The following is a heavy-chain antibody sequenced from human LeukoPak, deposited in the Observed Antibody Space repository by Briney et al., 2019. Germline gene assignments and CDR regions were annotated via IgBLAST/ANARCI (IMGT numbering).Heavy chain of an antibody. Sequence: PGGSLRLSCAASGFTFSSYGMSWVRQAPGKGLEWVSAISGSGGSTYYADSVKGRFTISRDNSKNTLYLQMNSLRAEDTAVYYCAKSTTNYYDSSGYSPLFDYWGQGTLVTVSS. CDR1: GFTFSSYG. CDR2: ISGSGGST. D-gene: IGHD3-22*01. CDR3: AKSTTNYYDSSGYSPLFDY. V-gene: IGHV3-23*01. J-gene: IGHJ4*02.